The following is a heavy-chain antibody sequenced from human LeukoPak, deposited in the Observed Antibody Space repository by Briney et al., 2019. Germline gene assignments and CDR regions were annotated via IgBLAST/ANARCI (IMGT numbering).Heavy chain of an antibody. CDR1: GDSIDPYS. J-gene: IGHJ1*01. CDR3: ARHQGSTVFNY. D-gene: IGHD5/OR15-5a*01. V-gene: IGHV4-59*08. CDR2: ISHIGTI. Sequence: SETLSLTCTISGDSIDPYSWSWIRQPPGKGLEWIGYISHIGTIKYNTSLMSRVSMGLDKPNNEFSLSLPSVTATDTAIYFCARHQGSTVFNYWGRGVPVIVSS.